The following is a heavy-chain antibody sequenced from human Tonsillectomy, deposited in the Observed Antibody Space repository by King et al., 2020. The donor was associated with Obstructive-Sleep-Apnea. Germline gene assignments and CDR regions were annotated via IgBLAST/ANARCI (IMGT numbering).Heavy chain of an antibody. CDR2: IYYSGST. J-gene: IGHJ4*02. V-gene: IGHV4-31*03. CDR1: GCSISSGGYY. D-gene: IGHD1-26*01. Sequence: VQLQESGPGLVKPSQTLSLTCTVSGCSISSGGYYWSWIRQHPGKGLEWIVYIYYSGSTYYNPSLKSRVTISVHTSQNQFSLQLGSVTAPDTAVYYFAREGSWETVPDFYYWGQGTLVTVSS. CDR3: AREGSWETVPDFYY.